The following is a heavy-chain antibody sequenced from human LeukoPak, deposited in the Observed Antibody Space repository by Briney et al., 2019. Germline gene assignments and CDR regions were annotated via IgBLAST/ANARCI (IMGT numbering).Heavy chain of an antibody. D-gene: IGHD2-2*02. J-gene: IGHJ3*02. CDR2: ISVHNGNI. CDR3: ARDLRYCSSTSCYIHAFDI. Sequence: ASVKVSCKASGYTFTSYGISWVRQAPGQGLEWMGWISVHNGNINYAQKFQGRVTMTTDTSTSTAYMELRSLRSDDTAVYYCARDLRYCSSTSCYIHAFDIWGQGTMVTVSS. V-gene: IGHV1-18*01. CDR1: GYTFTSYG.